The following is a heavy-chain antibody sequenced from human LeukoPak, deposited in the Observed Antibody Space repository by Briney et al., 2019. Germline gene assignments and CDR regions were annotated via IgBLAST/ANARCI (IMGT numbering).Heavy chain of an antibody. J-gene: IGHJ4*02. V-gene: IGHV3-7*01. CDR1: GFTFSSYW. D-gene: IGHD5-18*01. CDR3: ARDAEGRRYSPQDY. Sequence: PGGSLRLSCAASGFTFSSYWMNWVRQAPGKGLEWVANIKQDGSETYYVDSVKGRFTISRDNAKNSVFLQMTSLRVDDTAVYYCARDAEGRRYSPQDYWGQGTLVTVSS. CDR2: IKQDGSET.